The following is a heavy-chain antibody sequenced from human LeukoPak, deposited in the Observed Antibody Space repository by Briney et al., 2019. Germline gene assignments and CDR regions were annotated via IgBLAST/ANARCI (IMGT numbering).Heavy chain of an antibody. D-gene: IGHD3-10*01. Sequence: SETLSLSCAVYGGSFRGYYWSWIRQPPGKGLEWIGEINHSGSTNYNPSLKSRVTISVDTSKNQFSLKLSSVTAADTAVYYCARGRSLLWFGHIDYWGQGTLVTVSS. CDR1: GGSFRGYY. CDR3: ARGRSLLWFGHIDY. V-gene: IGHV4-34*01. CDR2: INHSGST. J-gene: IGHJ4*02.